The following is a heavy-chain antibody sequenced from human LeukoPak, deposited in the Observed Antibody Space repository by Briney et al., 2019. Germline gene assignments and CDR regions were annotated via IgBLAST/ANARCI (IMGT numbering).Heavy chain of an antibody. Sequence: GGSLRLSCAASGFTFSSYGMHWVRQAPGKGLEWVAVIWYDGSNKYYAGSVKGRFTISRDNSKNTLYLQMNSLRAEDTAVYYCARDREIAAYYFDYWGQGTLVTVSS. J-gene: IGHJ4*02. D-gene: IGHD6-6*01. CDR3: ARDREIAAYYFDY. CDR1: GFTFSSYG. V-gene: IGHV3-33*01. CDR2: IWYDGSNK.